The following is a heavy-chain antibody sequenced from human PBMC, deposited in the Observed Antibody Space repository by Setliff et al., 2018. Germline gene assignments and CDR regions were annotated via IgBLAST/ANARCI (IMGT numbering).Heavy chain of an antibody. CDR1: GGAVDSYDYY. D-gene: IGHD2-8*01. CDR3: ARVGCTNGVCGLFDS. CDR2: FFTSGST. J-gene: IGHJ4*02. V-gene: IGHV4-61*02. Sequence: PSETLSLTCTVSGGAVDSYDYYWTWIRQPAGKGLEWIGRFFTSGSTDYNPSLRSRVTISIDTSKNHVSLQLNSVTAADTAVYYCARVGCTNGVCGLFDSWGQGTLVTVS.